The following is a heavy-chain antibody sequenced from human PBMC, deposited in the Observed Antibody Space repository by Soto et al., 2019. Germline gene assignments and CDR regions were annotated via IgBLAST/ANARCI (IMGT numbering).Heavy chain of an antibody. J-gene: IGHJ6*02. CDR1: GGTFSSYA. V-gene: IGHV1-69*13. Sequence: GASVKVSCKASGGTFSSYAISWVRQAPGRGLEWMGGIIPIFGTANYAQKFQGRVTITADESTSTAYMELSSLRSEDTAVYYCARGGTIFGVVIHLANYYYGMDVWGQGTTVTVSS. CDR2: IIPIFGTA. D-gene: IGHD3-3*01. CDR3: ARGGTIFGVVIHLANYYYGMDV.